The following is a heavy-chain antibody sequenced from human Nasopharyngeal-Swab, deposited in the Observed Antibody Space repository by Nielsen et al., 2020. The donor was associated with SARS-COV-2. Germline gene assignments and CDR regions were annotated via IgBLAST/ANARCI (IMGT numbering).Heavy chain of an antibody. CDR1: GGSFSTYY. CDR2: VKHRRST. V-gene: IGHV4-34*01. D-gene: IGHD6-6*01. CDR3: AGVPSSSMSYWFDP. J-gene: IGHJ5*02. Sequence: SQTPSLTCAVYGGSFSTYYWSWIRQPPGKGLEWIGEVKHRRSTNYNPSLKSRVTISVDTSKNQFSLKLSSVTTAETAVYYCAGVPSSSMSYWFDPWGQGTLVTVSS.